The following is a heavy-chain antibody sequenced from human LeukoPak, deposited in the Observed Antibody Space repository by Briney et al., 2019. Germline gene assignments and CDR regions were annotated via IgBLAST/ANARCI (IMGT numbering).Heavy chain of an antibody. Sequence: SETLSLTCSVSDGSINSYYWNRIRRPPGKGLEWIGYIYYNGNTNYSPSLKSRVTMSVDTSKNLFSLKVSSVTAADTAVYYCARGRSNYYGMDVWGQGTTVIVSS. CDR3: ARGRSNYYGMDV. CDR2: IYYNGNT. CDR1: DGSINSYY. J-gene: IGHJ6*02. V-gene: IGHV4-59*01. D-gene: IGHD1-26*01.